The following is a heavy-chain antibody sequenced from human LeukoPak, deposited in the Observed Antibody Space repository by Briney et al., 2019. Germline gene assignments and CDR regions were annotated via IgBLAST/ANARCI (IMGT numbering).Heavy chain of an antibody. CDR3: LSTVTSLDY. J-gene: IGHJ4*02. Sequence: ASVKVSSKPSGYTFTGYNMHRVRHTPGQGPEWMGRINPNSGGTNYAHKFQGRVTTTRDTTTSTAYMERSRLRSDDTGVYYCLSTVTSLDYWGQGTLVTVSS. CDR2: INPNSGGT. D-gene: IGHD4-17*01. CDR1: GYTFTGYN. V-gene: IGHV1-2*01.